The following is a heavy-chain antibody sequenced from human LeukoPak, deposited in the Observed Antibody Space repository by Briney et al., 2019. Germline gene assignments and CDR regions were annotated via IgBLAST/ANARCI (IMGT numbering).Heavy chain of an antibody. V-gene: IGHV3-9*01. J-gene: IGHJ6*03. CDR1: GFTFDDYA. CDR2: ISWNSGRI. CDR3: ARDPYSGNYGNYYYYYMDV. Sequence: GGSLRLSCAASGFTFDDYAMHWVRQAPGKGLEWVSGISWNSGRIGYADSVKGRFTISRDNAKNSLYLQMNSLRAEDTALYFCARDPYSGNYGNYYYYYMDVWGKGTTVTISS. D-gene: IGHD1-26*01.